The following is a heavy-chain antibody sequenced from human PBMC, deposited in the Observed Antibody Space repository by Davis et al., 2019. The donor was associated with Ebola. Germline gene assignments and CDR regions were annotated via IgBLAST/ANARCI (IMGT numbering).Heavy chain of an antibody. CDR1: GFTFSDYY. J-gene: IGHJ6*02. D-gene: IGHD3-3*01. Sequence: GESLKISCAASGFTFSDYYMSWIRQAPGKGLEWVSYISSSGSTIYYADSVKGRFTISRDNAKNSLYLQMNSLRAEDTAVYYCARERGLRSHYGMDVWGQGTTVTVSS. V-gene: IGHV3-11*01. CDR2: ISSSGSTI. CDR3: ARERGLRSHYGMDV.